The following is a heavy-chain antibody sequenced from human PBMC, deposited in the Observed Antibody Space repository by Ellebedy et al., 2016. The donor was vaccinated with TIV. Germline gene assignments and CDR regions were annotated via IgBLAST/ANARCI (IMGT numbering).Heavy chain of an antibody. Sequence: MPSETLSLTCTVSGGSISSSSYYWGWIRQPPGKGLEWIGSIYYSGSTYYNPSLKSRVTISVDTSKNQFSLKLSSVPAADTAVYYCARSYYDSSGYYYGAFDYWGQGTLVTVSS. CDR2: IYYSGST. CDR1: GGSISSSSYY. J-gene: IGHJ4*02. CDR3: ARSYYDSSGYYYGAFDY. V-gene: IGHV4-39*01. D-gene: IGHD3-22*01.